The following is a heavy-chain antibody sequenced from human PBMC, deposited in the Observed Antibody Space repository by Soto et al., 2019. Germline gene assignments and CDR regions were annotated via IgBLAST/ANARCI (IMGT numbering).Heavy chain of an antibody. CDR2: IYQSGST. CDR3: ARAVGRDGYNLDY. CDR1: GGSISSGGYS. J-gene: IGHJ4*02. D-gene: IGHD5-12*01. Sequence: QLQLQESGSGLLKPSQTLSLSCAVSGGSISSGGYSWSRIRQPPGKGLEWIGYIYQSGSTYYNPYLKSRVAISVDRSKNQFSLKLSSVLGADTAVYYCARAVGRDGYNLDYWGQGTLVTVSS. V-gene: IGHV4-30-2*01.